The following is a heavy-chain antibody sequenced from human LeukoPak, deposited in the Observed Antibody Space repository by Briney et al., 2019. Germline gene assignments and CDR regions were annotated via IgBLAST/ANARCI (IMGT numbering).Heavy chain of an antibody. CDR3: AREGSSSSLAH. J-gene: IGHJ4*02. Sequence: ASVKVSCKAFGYTFTSYYMHWVRQAPGQGLEWMGIINPSGAGTSYAQKFQGRVTMTRDTSTSTVYMELSSLRSEDTAVYYCAREGSSSSLAHWGQGTLVTVPS. CDR2: INPSGAGT. V-gene: IGHV1-46*01. D-gene: IGHD6-6*01. CDR1: GYTFTSYY.